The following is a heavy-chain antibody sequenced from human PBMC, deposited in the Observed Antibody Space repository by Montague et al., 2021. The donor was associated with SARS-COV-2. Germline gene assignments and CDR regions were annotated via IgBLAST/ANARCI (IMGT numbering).Heavy chain of an antibody. D-gene: IGHD3-10*01. CDR1: GDSIISNNW. CDR3: ARLISMSRGPSRHYMWFDP. J-gene: IGHJ5*02. CDR2: IYHLGGT. V-gene: IGHV4-4*02. Sequence: SETLSLTCAVSGDSIISNNWWSWVRQTPHKGLEWIGEIYHLGGTNYNPSLESRITMSIDKSNNQFSLTLTSVTAADTAVYHCARLISMSRGPSRHYMWFDPWGPGTLVTVSS.